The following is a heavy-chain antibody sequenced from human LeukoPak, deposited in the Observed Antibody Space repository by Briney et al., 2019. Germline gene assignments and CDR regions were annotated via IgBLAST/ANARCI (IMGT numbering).Heavy chain of an antibody. V-gene: IGHV3-7*01. CDR1: GFTFSSYW. CDR2: IKQDGSEK. J-gene: IGHJ4*02. CDR3: ARDLKRYCSGGSCSDFDY. Sequence: GGSPRLSCAASGFTFSSYWMSWVRQAPGKGLEWVADIKQDGSEKYYVDSVKGRFTVSRDNAKNSLYLQMNSLRAEDTAVYYCARDLKRYCSGGSCSDFDYWGQGTLVTVSS. D-gene: IGHD2-15*01.